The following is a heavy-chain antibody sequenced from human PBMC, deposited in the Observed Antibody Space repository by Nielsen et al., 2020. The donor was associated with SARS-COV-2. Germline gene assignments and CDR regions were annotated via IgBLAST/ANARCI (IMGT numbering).Heavy chain of an antibody. V-gene: IGHV1-18*01. CDR1: GYTFTSYG. D-gene: IGHD6-13*01. J-gene: IGHJ6*02. CDR2: ISAYNGNT. CDR3: ARQHSSSWYGYLEYYYYGMDV. Sequence: ASVKVSCKASGYTFTSYGISWVRQAPGQGLEWMGWISAYNGNTNYAQKLQGRVTITADESTSTAYMELSSLRSEDTAVYYCARQHSSSWYGYLEYYYYGMDVWGQGTTVTVSS.